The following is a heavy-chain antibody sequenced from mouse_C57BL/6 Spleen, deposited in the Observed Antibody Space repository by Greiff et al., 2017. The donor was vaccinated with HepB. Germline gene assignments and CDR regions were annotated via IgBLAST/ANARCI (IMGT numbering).Heavy chain of an antibody. Sequence: VQLQQPGAELVMPGASVKLSCKASGYTFTSYWMHWVKQRPGQGLEWIGEIDPSDSYTNYNQKFKGKSTLTVDKSSSTAYMQLSSLTSEDSAVYYCARRNYDGSFAYWGQGTLVTVSA. D-gene: IGHD2-3*01. V-gene: IGHV1-69*01. J-gene: IGHJ3*01. CDR3: ARRNYDGSFAY. CDR2: IDPSDSYT. CDR1: GYTFTSYW.